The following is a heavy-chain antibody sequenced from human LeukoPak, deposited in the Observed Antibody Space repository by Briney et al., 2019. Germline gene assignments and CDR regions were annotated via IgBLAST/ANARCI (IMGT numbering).Heavy chain of an antibody. V-gene: IGHV3-23*01. CDR2: ICGSGGST. Sequence: GGSLRLSCAASGFTFSSYAMSWVRQAPGKGLEWVSAICGSGGSTYYADSVKGRFTISRDNSKNTLYLQMNSPRAEDTAVYYCAKGEAAVAYRIKFDYWGQGTLVTVSS. D-gene: IGHD6-19*01. CDR1: GFTFSSYA. CDR3: AKGEAAVAYRIKFDY. J-gene: IGHJ4*02.